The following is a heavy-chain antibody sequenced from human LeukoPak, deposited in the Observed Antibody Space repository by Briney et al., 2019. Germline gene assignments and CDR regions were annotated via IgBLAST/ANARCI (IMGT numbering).Heavy chain of an antibody. J-gene: IGHJ3*02. CDR3: ARRPPAPSYDILTGYQGAFDI. V-gene: IGHV4-39*01. CDR2: IYYSGST. D-gene: IGHD3-9*01. Sequence: SETLSLTCTVSGGSISSSSYYWGWIRQPPGKGLEWIGSIYYSGSTYYNPSLKSRVTISVDTSKNQFSLKLSSVTAADTAVYYCARRPPAPSYDILTGYQGAFDIWGQGTMATVSS. CDR1: GGSISSSSYY.